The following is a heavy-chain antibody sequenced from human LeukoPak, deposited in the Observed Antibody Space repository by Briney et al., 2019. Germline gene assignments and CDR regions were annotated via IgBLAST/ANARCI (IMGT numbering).Heavy chain of an antibody. Sequence: PGGSLRLSCAASGFTFSTYWMSWVRQAPGKGLEWVANIKQDGSEKYYLDSVKGRFTNSRDNAKNSLYLQMNSLRAEDTAVYFCTREAAAGIDYWGQGTLVTVSS. V-gene: IGHV3-7*01. CDR1: GFTFSTYW. CDR3: TREAAAGIDY. CDR2: IKQDGSEK. J-gene: IGHJ4*02. D-gene: IGHD6-13*01.